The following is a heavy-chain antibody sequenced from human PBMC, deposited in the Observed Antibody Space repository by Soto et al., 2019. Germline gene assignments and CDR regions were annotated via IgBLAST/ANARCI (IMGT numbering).Heavy chain of an antibody. J-gene: IGHJ4*02. D-gene: IGHD1-26*01. V-gene: IGHV3-48*03. CDR3: ARLPFSGSTGDH. CDR1: GFTFSSYE. Sequence: GGSPRLSCAASGFTFSSYEMSWVRQAPGKGLEWVSYISSSGSTIYYAGSVKGRFTVSRDNAQNSLYLQMNSLRAEDTAVYYCARLPFSGSTGDHWGQGTLVTVYS. CDR2: ISSSGSTI.